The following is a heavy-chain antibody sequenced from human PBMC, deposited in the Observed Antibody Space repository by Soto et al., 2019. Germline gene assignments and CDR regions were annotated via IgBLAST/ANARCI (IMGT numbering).Heavy chain of an antibody. CDR2: ISYDGSNK. CDR3: ARDRAVASHRLYYGMDV. J-gene: IGHJ6*02. CDR1: GFTFSSYA. Sequence: PGGSLRLSCAASGFTFSSYAMHWVRQAPGKGLEWVAVISYDGSNKYYADSVKGRFTISRDNSKNTLYLKMNSLRAEDTAVYYCARDRAVASHRLYYGMDVWGQGTKVTVSS. V-gene: IGHV3-30-3*01. D-gene: IGHD6-19*01.